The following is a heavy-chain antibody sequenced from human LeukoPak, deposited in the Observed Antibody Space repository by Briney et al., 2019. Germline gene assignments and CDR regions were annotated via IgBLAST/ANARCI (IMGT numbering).Heavy chain of an antibody. Sequence: SVKVSCKASGGTFSSYAISWVRQAPGQGLEWMGRIIPIFGTANYAQKFQGRVTITTDESTSTAYMELSSLRSEDTAVYYCARGDLHDDYGDYPFDYWGQGTLVTVSS. V-gene: IGHV1-69*05. CDR1: GGTFSSYA. CDR2: IIPIFGTA. D-gene: IGHD4-17*01. J-gene: IGHJ4*02. CDR3: ARGDLHDDYGDYPFDY.